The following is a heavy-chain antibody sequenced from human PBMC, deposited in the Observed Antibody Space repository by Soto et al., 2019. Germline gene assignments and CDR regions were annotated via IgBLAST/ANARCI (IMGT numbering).Heavy chain of an antibody. D-gene: IGHD4-17*01. J-gene: IGHJ5*02. V-gene: IGHV4-30-2*01. CDR2: IYHSGST. CDR1: GGSISSGGYS. CDR3: ARGGYGVNFDP. Sequence: SETLSLTCAVSGGSISSGGYSWSWIRQPPGKGLEWIGYIYHSGSTYYNPSLKSRVTISVDRSKNQFSLKLSSVTAADTAVYYCARGGYGVNFDPWGQGTLVTVSS.